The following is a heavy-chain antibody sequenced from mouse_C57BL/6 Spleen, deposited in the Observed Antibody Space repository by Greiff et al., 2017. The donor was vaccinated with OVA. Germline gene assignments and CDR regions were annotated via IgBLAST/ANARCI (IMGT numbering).Heavy chain of an antibody. V-gene: IGHV1-26*01. CDR3: ARGLYYYGSSSYYFDY. J-gene: IGHJ2*01. Sequence: EVQLQQSGPELVKPGASVKISCKASGYTFTDYYMNWVKQSHGKSLEWIGDINPNNGGTSYNQKFKGKATLTVDKSSSTAYMELRSLTSEDSAVYYCARGLYYYGSSSYYFDYWGQGTTLTVSS. CDR1: GYTFTDYY. CDR2: INPNNGGT. D-gene: IGHD1-1*01.